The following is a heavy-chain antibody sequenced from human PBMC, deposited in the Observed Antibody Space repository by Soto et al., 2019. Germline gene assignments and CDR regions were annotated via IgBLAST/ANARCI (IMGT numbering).Heavy chain of an antibody. CDR2: IWYDGSNK. J-gene: IGHJ6*02. V-gene: IGHV3-33*01. D-gene: IGHD6-13*01. CDR3: ARGVAASSKSTYDYYYYGMDV. CDR1: GFTFSSYG. Sequence: GGSLRLSCAASGFTFSSYGMHWVRQAPGKGLEWVAVIWYDGSNKYYADSVKGRFTISRDNSKNTLYLQMNSLRAEDTAVYYCARGVAASSKSTYDYYYYGMDVWGQGTTVTVSS.